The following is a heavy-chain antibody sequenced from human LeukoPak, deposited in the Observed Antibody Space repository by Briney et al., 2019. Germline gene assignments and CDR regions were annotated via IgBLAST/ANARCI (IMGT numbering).Heavy chain of an antibody. V-gene: IGHV4-61*01. D-gene: IGHD3-10*01. J-gene: IGHJ4*02. Sequence: SETLSLTCTVSGGSVSSGSYYWSWTRQPPGKGLEWIGYIYYSGSTNYNPSLKSRVTISVDTSKNQFSLKLSSVTAADTAVYYCARFMVRGVIGYWGQGTLVTVSS. CDR2: IYYSGST. CDR1: GGSVSSGSYY. CDR3: ARFMVRGVIGY.